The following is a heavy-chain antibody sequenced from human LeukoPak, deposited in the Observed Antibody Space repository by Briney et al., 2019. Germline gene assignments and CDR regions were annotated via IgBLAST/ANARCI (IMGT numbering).Heavy chain of an antibody. Sequence: ASVKVSCKASGYTFTSYGISWVRQAPGQGLEWMGWISAYNGNTNYAQKLQGRVTMTTDTSTGTAYMELRSLRSDDTAVYYCAREISYYDILTGYYAYPDYWGQGTLVTVSS. CDR1: GYTFTSYG. J-gene: IGHJ4*02. CDR3: AREISYYDILTGYYAYPDY. CDR2: ISAYNGNT. D-gene: IGHD3-9*01. V-gene: IGHV1-18*01.